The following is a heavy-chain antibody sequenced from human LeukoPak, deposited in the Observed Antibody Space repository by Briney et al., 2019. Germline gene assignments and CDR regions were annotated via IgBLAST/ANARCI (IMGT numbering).Heavy chain of an antibody. CDR2: IIPIFGTA. CDR1: GGTFSSYA. Sequence: GASVKVSCKASGGTFSSYAISWVRQAPGQGLEWMGGIIPIFGTANYAQKFQGRVTITTDESTSTAYMELSSLRSGDTAVYYCARDPEHYYDILTGYYTPTYYFDYWGQGTLVTVSS. CDR3: ARDPEHYYDILTGYYTPTYYFDY. D-gene: IGHD3-9*01. V-gene: IGHV1-69*05. J-gene: IGHJ4*02.